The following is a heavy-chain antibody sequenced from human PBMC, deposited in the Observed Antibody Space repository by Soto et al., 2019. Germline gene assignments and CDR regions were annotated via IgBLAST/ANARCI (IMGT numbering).Heavy chain of an antibody. Sequence: QVTLKESGPVLVKPTETLTLTCTVSGFSLSNARMGVSWIRQPPGEALEWLAHIFSNDEKSYSTSLKSRLTISKDTSKSQVVLTMTNMDPVDTATYYCARIRNSIVGGAGFDPWGQGTLVTVSS. CDR1: GFSLSNARMG. CDR3: ARIRNSIVGGAGFDP. CDR2: IFSNDEK. J-gene: IGHJ5*02. V-gene: IGHV2-26*01. D-gene: IGHD1-26*01.